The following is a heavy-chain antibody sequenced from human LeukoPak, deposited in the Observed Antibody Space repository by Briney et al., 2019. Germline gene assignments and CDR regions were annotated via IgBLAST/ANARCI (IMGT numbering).Heavy chain of an antibody. Sequence: QTGGSLRLSCAASGFTFCSYAISWVRQAPGKGREWVSAISGCGGYTYYADSVKGRFTISGDNPKNSLYLQMNSLRAEDTAVYYCATGSFSSGWYNWGQGTLVTVSS. CDR3: ATGSFSSGWYN. V-gene: IGHV3-23*01. CDR1: GFTFCSYA. CDR2: ISGCGGYT. D-gene: IGHD6-19*01. J-gene: IGHJ4*02.